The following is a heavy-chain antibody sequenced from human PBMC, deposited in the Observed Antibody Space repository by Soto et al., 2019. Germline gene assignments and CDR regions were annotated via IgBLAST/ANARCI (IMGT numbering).Heavy chain of an antibody. Sequence: GGSLRLSCAASGFTFSSYAMHWVRQAPGKGLEWVAVISYDGSNKYYADSVKGRFTISRDNSKNTLYLQMNSLRAEDTAVYYCARGWEQDYFDYWGQGTLVTVSS. CDR2: ISYDGSNK. D-gene: IGHD1-26*01. V-gene: IGHV3-30-3*01. CDR3: ARGWEQDYFDY. J-gene: IGHJ4*02. CDR1: GFTFSSYA.